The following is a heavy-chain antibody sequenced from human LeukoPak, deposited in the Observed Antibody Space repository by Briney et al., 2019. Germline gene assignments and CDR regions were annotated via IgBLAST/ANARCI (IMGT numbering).Heavy chain of an antibody. CDR1: GFTFSHYW. V-gene: IGHV3-74*01. CDR3: TTDRAIGTRPLFDS. Sequence: GGSLRLSCAASGFTFSHYWMHWVRQAPGKGLVWVSRINSDGSSTSYADSVKGRFTISRDNAKNTLYLQLNSLKTEDTAVYYCTTDRAIGTRPLFDSWGQGTQVTVSS. D-gene: IGHD3-22*01. CDR2: INSDGSST. J-gene: IGHJ4*02.